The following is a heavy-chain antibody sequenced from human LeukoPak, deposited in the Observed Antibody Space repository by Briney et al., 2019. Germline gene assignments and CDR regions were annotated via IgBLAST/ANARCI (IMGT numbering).Heavy chain of an antibody. D-gene: IGHD3-3*01. CDR1: GFTFGDYA. CDR3: TRYGSSYYDFWSGAYFDY. CDR2: IRSKAYGGTT. Sequence: SLRLSCTASGFTFGDYAMSWVRQAPGKGLEWVGFIRSKAYGGTTEYAASVKGRFTISRDDSKSIAYLQMNSLKTEDTAVYYCTRYGSSYYDFWSGAYFDYWGQGTLVTVSS. V-gene: IGHV3-49*04. J-gene: IGHJ4*02.